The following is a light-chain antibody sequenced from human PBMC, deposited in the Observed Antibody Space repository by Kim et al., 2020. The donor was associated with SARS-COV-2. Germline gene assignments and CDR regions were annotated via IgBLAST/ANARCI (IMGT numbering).Light chain of an antibody. CDR2: NDN. J-gene: IGLJ3*02. CDR3: ATWDVSLNGWV. V-gene: IGLV1-44*01. Sequence: GQRGPSSCSGSSANVGRHFVNWYQQLPGTAPKVFIYNDNPRPSGVPDRFSGSRSGTSASLAISGLQSEDEADYYCATWDVSLNGWVFGGGTQLTVL. CDR1: SANVGRHF.